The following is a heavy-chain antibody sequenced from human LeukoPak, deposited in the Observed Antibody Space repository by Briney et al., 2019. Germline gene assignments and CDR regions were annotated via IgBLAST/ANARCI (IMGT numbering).Heavy chain of an antibody. Sequence: SETLSPTCAVSGGSTSRLYWSWIRQPPGKGLEWIGYIHYSGSTNYNPSLKSRVTLSIDTSKNQFSLKLNSVTAADTAVYYCARGQCLVQDAFYTWGHGEMFTVSS. CDR3: ARGQCLVQDAFYT. D-gene: IGHD5/OR15-5a*01. V-gene: IGHV4-59*01. J-gene: IGHJ3*02. CDR1: GGSTSRLY. CDR2: IHYSGST.